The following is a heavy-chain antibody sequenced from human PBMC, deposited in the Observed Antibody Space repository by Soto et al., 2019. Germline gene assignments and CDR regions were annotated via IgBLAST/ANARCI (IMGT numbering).Heavy chain of an antibody. D-gene: IGHD1-26*01. CDR2: IIPIFGTA. CDR1: GGTFSSYA. CDR3: ARDKNLGAPSYYGMDV. V-gene: IGHV1-69*13. J-gene: IGHJ6*02. Sequence: SVKVSCKXSGGTFSSYAISWVRQAPGQGLEWMGGIIPIFGTANYAQKFQGRVTITADESTSTAYMELSSLRSEGTAVYYCARDKNLGAPSYYGMDVWGQGTTVTVSS.